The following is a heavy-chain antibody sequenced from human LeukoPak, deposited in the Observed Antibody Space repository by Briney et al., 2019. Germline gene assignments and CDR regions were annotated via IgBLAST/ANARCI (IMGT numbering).Heavy chain of an antibody. V-gene: IGHV3-11*01. CDR3: ARVLRYCSGGNCYSGGLGYMDV. CDR2: ISRSGSTK. Sequence: PGGSLRLSCAASGFTFSDYNMRWIRQAPGKGLEWVSSISRSGSTKYYADSVKGRFTISRDNAKTSLFLQMNSLRAEDTAVYHCARVLRYCSGGNCYSGGLGYMDVWGKGTTVTISS. CDR1: GFTFSDYN. J-gene: IGHJ6*03. D-gene: IGHD2-15*01.